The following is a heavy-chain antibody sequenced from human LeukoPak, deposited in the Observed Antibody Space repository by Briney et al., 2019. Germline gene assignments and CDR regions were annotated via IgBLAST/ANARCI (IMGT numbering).Heavy chain of an antibody. D-gene: IGHD4-17*01. Sequence: SETLSLTCIVSGGSISSTTYYWGWIRQPPGKRLEWIGSIYYSGNTYYNPSLKSRVTISVDASKNQFSLKLSSVTAADTAVYYCARGYGDYAIVPGGNWFDPWGQGTLVTVSS. J-gene: IGHJ5*02. CDR3: ARGYGDYAIVPGGNWFDP. V-gene: IGHV4-39*01. CDR1: GGSISSTTYY. CDR2: IYYSGNT.